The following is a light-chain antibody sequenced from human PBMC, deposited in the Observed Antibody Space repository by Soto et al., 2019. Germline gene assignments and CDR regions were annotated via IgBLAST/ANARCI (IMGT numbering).Light chain of an antibody. CDR1: QSISGE. V-gene: IGKV3-15*01. CDR3: QQGHDLPLT. J-gene: IGKJ2*01. Sequence: EIVMTQSPATLSVSPGERATLSCRASQSISGELAWYQQRPGQPPRLIIYGVTTRATCVPDRFSGSGSGSDLTLTISGLQSEDFAVYYCQQGHDLPLTFGQGTRLDI. CDR2: GVT.